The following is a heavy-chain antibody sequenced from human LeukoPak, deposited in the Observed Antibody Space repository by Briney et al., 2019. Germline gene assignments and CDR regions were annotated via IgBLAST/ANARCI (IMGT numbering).Heavy chain of an antibody. V-gene: IGHV4-59*01. CDR3: ARGATSLSYFDS. J-gene: IGHJ4*02. CDR1: GGSISSYY. CDR2: IYYSGST. D-gene: IGHD2/OR15-2a*01. Sequence: SETLSLTCTVSGGSISSYYWSWIRQPPGKGLEWIGYIYYSGSTNYNPSLKSRVTISVDTSKNQFSLQLSSVTDADTAVYYCARGATSLSYFDSRGQGTLVTVSS.